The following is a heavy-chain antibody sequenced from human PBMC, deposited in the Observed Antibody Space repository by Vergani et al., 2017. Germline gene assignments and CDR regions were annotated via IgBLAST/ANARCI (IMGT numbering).Heavy chain of an antibody. CDR2: IYVSGIT. CDR3: ARDNKQLRPRACDL. Sequence: QVQLQESGPGLVKPLQTLSLTCTVSGASINNDFFYWHWIRQPAGKGLEWIWRIYVSGITDYNSSLQSRVSMSVDTSKNQFSLTLTSVTAADTAVYYCARDNKQLRPRACDLWGQGTMVTVSS. CDR1: GASINNDFFY. J-gene: IGHJ3*01. V-gene: IGHV4-61*02. D-gene: IGHD4-23*01.